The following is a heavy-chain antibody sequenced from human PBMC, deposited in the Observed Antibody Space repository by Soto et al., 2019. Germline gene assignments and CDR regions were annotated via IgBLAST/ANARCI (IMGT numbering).Heavy chain of an antibody. J-gene: IGHJ4*02. V-gene: IGHV3-53*01. CDR2: IYSGGST. CDR3: ARARRSREFDY. D-gene: IGHD6-13*01. CDR1: GFTVSSNY. Sequence: EVQLVESGGGLIQPGGSLRLSCAASGFTVSSNYMSWVRQAPGKGLEWVSVIYSGGSTSYAASAKGRFTISRDNSKNTLYLQMNSLRAEDTAVYYCARARRSREFDYWGQGTLVTVSS.